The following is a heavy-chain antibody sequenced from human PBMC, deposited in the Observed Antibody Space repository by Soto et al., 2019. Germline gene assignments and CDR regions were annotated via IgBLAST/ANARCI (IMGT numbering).Heavy chain of an antibody. CDR2: IIPIFGTA. Sequence: QVQLVQSGAEVKKPGSSVKVSCKASGGTFSSYAISWVRQAPGQGLEWMGGIIPIFGTANYAQKFQGRVTITADESTRTAYMELSSLRSEDTAVYYCARGTYYYDSSGYYALDAFDIWGQGTMVTVSS. D-gene: IGHD3-22*01. CDR3: ARGTYYYDSSGYYALDAFDI. J-gene: IGHJ3*02. V-gene: IGHV1-69*12. CDR1: GGTFSSYA.